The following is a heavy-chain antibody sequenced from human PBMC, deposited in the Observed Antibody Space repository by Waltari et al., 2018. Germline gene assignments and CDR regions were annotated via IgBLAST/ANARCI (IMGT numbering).Heavy chain of an antibody. CDR2: IYWNDDK. CDR1: GFSLSTSGVG. CDR3: AHTRLYCSGGSCHDYMDV. V-gene: IGHV2-5*01. J-gene: IGHJ6*03. Sequence: QITLKESGPTLVKPTQTLTLTCTFSGFSLSTSGVGVGWIRQPPGKALEWLTLIYWNDDKPYSPSLKSRLTITKDTAKNQVVLTITNMDPVDTATYYCAHTRLYCSGGSCHDYMDVWGKGTTVTVSS. D-gene: IGHD2-15*01.